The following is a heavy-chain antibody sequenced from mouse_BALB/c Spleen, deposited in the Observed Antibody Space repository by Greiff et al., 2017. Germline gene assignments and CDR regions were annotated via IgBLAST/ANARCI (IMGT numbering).Heavy chain of an antibody. D-gene: IGHD4-1*01. CDR3: ARSSGTGFAY. V-gene: IGHV1-7*01. Sequence: QVQLQQSGAELAKPGASVKMSCKASGYTFTSYWMHWVKQRPGQGLKWIGYINPSTGYTEYNQKFKDKATLTADKSSSTAYMQLSSLTSEDSAVYYCARSSGTGFAYWGQGTLVTVSA. CDR2: INPSTGYT. J-gene: IGHJ3*01. CDR1: GYTFTSYW.